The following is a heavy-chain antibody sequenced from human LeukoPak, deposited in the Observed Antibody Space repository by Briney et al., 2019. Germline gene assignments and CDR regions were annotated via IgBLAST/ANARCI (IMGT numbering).Heavy chain of an antibody. Sequence: SETLSLTCTVSGGSVSSPDSYWSWLRQPPGKGLEWIGNVYYIATTSYNSSLKSRVTISVDTSKNHFSLEVTSVTAADTAVYFCARNTSSSPWFDPWGQGTLVTVSS. CDR2: VYYIATT. V-gene: IGHV4-61*03. D-gene: IGHD6-6*01. CDR1: GGSVSSPDSY. CDR3: ARNTSSSPWFDP. J-gene: IGHJ5*02.